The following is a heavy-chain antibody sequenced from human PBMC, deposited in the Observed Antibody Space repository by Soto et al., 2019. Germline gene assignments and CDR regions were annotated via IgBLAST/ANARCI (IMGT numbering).Heavy chain of an antibody. V-gene: IGHV1-46*01. D-gene: IGHD6-13*01. CDR3: AREEAAAGDYYGMDV. J-gene: IGHJ6*02. CDR1: GYTFTSYY. Sequence: ASVKVSCKASGYTFTSYYMHWVRQAPGQGLEWMGIINPSGGSTSYAQKFQGRVTMTRDTSTGTVYMELSSLRSEDTAVYYCAREEAAAGDYYGMDVWGQGTTVTVSS. CDR2: INPSGGST.